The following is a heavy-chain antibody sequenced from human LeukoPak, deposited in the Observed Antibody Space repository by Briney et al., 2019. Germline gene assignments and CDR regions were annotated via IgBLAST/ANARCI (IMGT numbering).Heavy chain of an antibody. CDR1: GYTFTGYY. V-gene: IGHV1-2*02. CDR2: INPNSGGT. J-gene: IGHJ4*02. CDR3: ASMDYYDSSGGLDY. D-gene: IGHD3-22*01. Sequence: ASVKVSCKASGYTFTGYYMHWVRQAPGQGLEWMGWINPNSGGTDYAQKFQGRVTMTRDTSISTAYMELSRLRSDDTAVYYCASMDYYDSSGGLDYWGQGTLVTVSS.